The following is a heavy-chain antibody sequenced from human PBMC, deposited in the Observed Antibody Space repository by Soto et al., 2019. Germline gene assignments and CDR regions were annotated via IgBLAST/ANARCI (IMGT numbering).Heavy chain of an antibody. D-gene: IGHD2-15*01. CDR2: ISYTGTT. V-gene: IGHV4-39*01. CDR1: FGSIASNSCH. J-gene: IGHJ4*02. CDR3: ARLVVVAPVANV. Sequence: SDTLSLTCIVSFGSIASNSCHWGCLRQPPGKGLEWIGSISYTGTTYYSPSLKSRVTISADTSKKQFSLRLDSATAADTAVYYCARLVVVAPVANVWGQGALVTVSS.